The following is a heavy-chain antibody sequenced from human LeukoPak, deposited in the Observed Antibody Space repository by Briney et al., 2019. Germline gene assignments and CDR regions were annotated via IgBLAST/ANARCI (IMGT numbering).Heavy chain of an antibody. D-gene: IGHD6-6*01. CDR1: GYTFTAYY. CDR3: AREYSSSGFDY. Sequence: ASVKVSCKASGYTFTAYYMHWVRQAPGQGLEWMGRINPNSGDTIYAQKFQGRVTMARDTSISTAYMELSRLTSDDTAVYSCAREYSSSGFDYRGQGTLVTVSS. J-gene: IGHJ4*02. CDR2: INPNSGDT. V-gene: IGHV1-2*06.